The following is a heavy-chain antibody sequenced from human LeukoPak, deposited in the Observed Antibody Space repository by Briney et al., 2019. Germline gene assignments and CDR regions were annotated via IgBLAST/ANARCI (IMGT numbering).Heavy chain of an antibody. Sequence: SGTLSLTCAVSGGSISSNNWWSWVRQPPGKGLEWIGEIYHSGSTNYNPSLKSRVTMSVDTSKNQFSLKLSSVTAADTAVYYCARRRSGSYQTDDAFDIWGQGTMVTVSS. J-gene: IGHJ3*02. V-gene: IGHV4-4*02. CDR3: ARRRSGSYQTDDAFDI. CDR1: GGSISSNNW. D-gene: IGHD1-26*01. CDR2: IYHSGST.